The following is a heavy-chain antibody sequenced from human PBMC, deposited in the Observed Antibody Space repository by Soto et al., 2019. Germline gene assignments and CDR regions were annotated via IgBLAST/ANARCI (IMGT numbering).Heavy chain of an antibody. CDR3: AKGGWLSGAGAFEF. V-gene: IGHV3-9*01. J-gene: IGHJ3*01. CDR2: ISWNSGSI. Sequence: PGGSLRLSCAASGFTFDDYAMHWVRQAPGKGLEWVSGISWNSGSIGYADSVKGRFTISRDNAKNSLYLQMNSLRAEDTALYYCAKGGWLSGAGAFEFWGQGTMVTVSS. CDR1: GFTFDDYA. D-gene: IGHD6-19*01.